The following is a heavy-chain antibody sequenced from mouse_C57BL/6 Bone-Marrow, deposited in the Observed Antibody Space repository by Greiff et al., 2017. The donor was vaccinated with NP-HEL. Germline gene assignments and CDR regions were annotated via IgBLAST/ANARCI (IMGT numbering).Heavy chain of an antibody. V-gene: IGHV1-19*01. J-gene: IGHJ3*01. CDR2: INPYNGGT. Sequence: VQLQQSGPVLVKPGASVKMSCKASGYTFTDYYMNWVKQSHGKSLEWIGVINPYNGGTSYNQKFKGKATLTVDKSSSTAYMELNSLTSEDSAVYYCARRGLYSFPFAYWGQGTLVTVSA. D-gene: IGHD2-12*01. CDR1: GYTFTDYY. CDR3: ARRGLYSFPFAY.